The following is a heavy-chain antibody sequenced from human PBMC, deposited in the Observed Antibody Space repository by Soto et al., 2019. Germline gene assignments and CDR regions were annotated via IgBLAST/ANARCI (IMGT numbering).Heavy chain of an antibody. CDR3: AKDPPYDILTGYYLASEIFDY. J-gene: IGHJ4*02. CDR2: ISGSGGST. V-gene: IGHV3-23*01. Sequence: EVQLLESGGGLVQPGGSLRLSCAASGFTFSSYAMSWVRQAPGKGLEWVSAISGSGGSTYYADSVKGRFTISRDNSKNPLYLQMNSLRAEDTAVYYCAKDPPYDILTGYYLASEIFDYWGQGTLVTVSS. D-gene: IGHD3-9*01. CDR1: GFTFSSYA.